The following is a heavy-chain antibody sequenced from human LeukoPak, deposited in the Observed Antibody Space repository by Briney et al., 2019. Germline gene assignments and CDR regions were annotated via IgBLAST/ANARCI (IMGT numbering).Heavy chain of an antibody. D-gene: IGHD6-19*01. V-gene: IGHV3-23*01. J-gene: IGHJ4*02. CDR3: AKGDSSGWLASLDY. CDR1: GFTFSSYA. CDR2: VRGSGGST. Sequence: PGGSLRLSCAASGFTFSSYAMSWVRQAPGKGLEWVSAVRGSGGSTNYADSMKGRFTISRDNSKNTLYLQMNSLRAEDTAVYYCAKGDSSGWLASLDYWGQGTLVTVSS.